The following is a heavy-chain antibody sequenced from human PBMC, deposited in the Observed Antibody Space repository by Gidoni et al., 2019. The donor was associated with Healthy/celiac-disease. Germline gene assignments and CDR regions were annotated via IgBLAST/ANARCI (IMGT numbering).Heavy chain of an antibody. CDR1: GFTFDDYA. V-gene: IGHV3-9*01. D-gene: IGHD3-22*01. J-gene: IGHJ2*01. CDR2: ISWNSGSI. Sequence: DVQLVESGVGLVQPVRSLRLSCAASGFTFDDYAIYWVRQAPGKVLGWVSGISWNSGSIGYADSVKGRFTISRDNAKNALYLQMNSLRAEDTALYYGAKVFGSYYYDSSGYRYFDLWGRGTLVTVSS. CDR3: AKVFGSYYYDSSGYRYFDL.